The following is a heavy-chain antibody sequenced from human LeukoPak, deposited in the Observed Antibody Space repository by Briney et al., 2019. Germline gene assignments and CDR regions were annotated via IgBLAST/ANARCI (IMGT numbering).Heavy chain of an antibody. J-gene: IGHJ4*02. D-gene: IGHD2-8*01. V-gene: IGHV1-69*05. CDR1: GDTFSSYA. Sequence: GASVKVSCKASGDTFSSYAISWVRQAPGQGLEWMGGIIPIFGTANYAQKFQGRVTITTDESTSTAYMELSSLRSEVTAVYYCARDYCTNGVCYAVWGQGTLVTVSS. CDR2: IIPIFGTA. CDR3: ARDYCTNGVCYAV.